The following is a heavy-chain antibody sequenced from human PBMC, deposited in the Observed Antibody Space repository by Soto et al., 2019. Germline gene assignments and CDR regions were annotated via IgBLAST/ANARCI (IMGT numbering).Heavy chain of an antibody. CDR2: IYYSGST. V-gene: IGHV4-31*03. J-gene: IGHJ5*02. CDR3: ARSVFP. Sequence: QVQLQESGPGLVKPSQTLSLTCTVSGGSISSGGYYWIWIRQHPGKGLEWIGYIYYSGSTYYNPSLKIRITISVDTSKNHFSLKLSSVTAAETALYYCARSVFPWGQGTLVTVSS. CDR1: GGSISSGGYY.